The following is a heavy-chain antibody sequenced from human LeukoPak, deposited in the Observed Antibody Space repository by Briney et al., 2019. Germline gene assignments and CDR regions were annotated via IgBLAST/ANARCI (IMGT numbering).Heavy chain of an antibody. Sequence: PSETLSLTCAVYGGSFSGYYWSWIRQPPGMGLEWIGEINHSGSTNYNPSLKSRVTISVDTSKNQFSLKLSSVTAADTAVYYCARVRFIEQWLAITHRVYYFDYWGQGTLVTVSS. D-gene: IGHD6-19*01. CDR2: INHSGST. CDR1: GGSFSGYY. J-gene: IGHJ4*02. V-gene: IGHV4-34*01. CDR3: ARVRFIEQWLAITHRVYYFDY.